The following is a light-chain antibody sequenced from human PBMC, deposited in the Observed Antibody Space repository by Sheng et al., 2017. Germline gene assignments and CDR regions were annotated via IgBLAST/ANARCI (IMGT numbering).Light chain of an antibody. Sequence: QSVLTQPPSASGTPGQRVTISCSGSSSNIGSNYVYWYQQLPGTAPKLLIYRNNQRPSGVPDRFSGSKSGTSASLAISGLRSEDEADYYCAAWDDSLCLNWVFGGGTKLTVL. J-gene: IGLJ3*02. V-gene: IGLV1-47*01. CDR1: SSNIGSNY. CDR2: RNN. CDR3: AAWDDSLCLNWV.